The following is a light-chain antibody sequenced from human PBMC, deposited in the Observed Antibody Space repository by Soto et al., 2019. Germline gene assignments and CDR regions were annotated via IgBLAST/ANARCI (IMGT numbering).Light chain of an antibody. CDR3: QQYNSYPWT. V-gene: IGKV1-5*03. CDR1: QSISSW. Sequence: DIQITQSPSTLSASVGDRVTITSRASQSISSWLAWYQQKPGKAPKLLIYKASSLESGVPARFSGSGSGTEFTLTISSLQPDDFATDYCQQYNSYPWTVGQGTKVDIK. CDR2: KAS. J-gene: IGKJ1*01.